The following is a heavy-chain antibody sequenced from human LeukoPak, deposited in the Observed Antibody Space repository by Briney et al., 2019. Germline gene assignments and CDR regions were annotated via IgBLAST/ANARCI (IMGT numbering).Heavy chain of an antibody. V-gene: IGHV4-4*07. D-gene: IGHD6-19*01. Sequence: SETLSLTCTVSGPSISSYCWSWIRQPAGKGLEWIGRTYTSGSTNYNPSLKSRVTMSVDTSKNQFSLKLSSVTAADTAVYYCARDMYSSGYYDYWGQGTLVTVSS. CDR3: ARDMYSSGYYDY. CDR1: GPSISSYC. J-gene: IGHJ4*02. CDR2: TYTSGST.